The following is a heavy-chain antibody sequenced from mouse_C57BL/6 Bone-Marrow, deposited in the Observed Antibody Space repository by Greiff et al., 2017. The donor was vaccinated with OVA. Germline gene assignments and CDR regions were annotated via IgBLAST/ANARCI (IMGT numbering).Heavy chain of an antibody. CDR2: IHPNSGST. V-gene: IGHV1-64*01. Sequence: VQLQQPGAELVKPGASVKLSCKASGFTFTSYWMHWVQQTPGQSLEWIGMIHPNSGSTNYNEKFKSQATLTVDKSSSAAYMQLSSLTSEDAAVYYCARSGDDEWFAYWGQGTLVTVSA. CDR1: GFTFTSYW. CDR3: ARSGDDEWFAY. D-gene: IGHD3-1*01. J-gene: IGHJ3*01.